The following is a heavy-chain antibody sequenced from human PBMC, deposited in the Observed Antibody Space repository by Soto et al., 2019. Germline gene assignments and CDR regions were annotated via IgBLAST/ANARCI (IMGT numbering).Heavy chain of an antibody. D-gene: IGHD4-17*01. CDR3: ARAYGYYFDY. Sequence: PSETLSLTCTVSGGSISSSSYYWGWIRQPPGKGLEWIGNIYYSGSTYYNPSLKSRVTISVDTSKNQFSLKLSSVTAADTAVYYCARAYGYYFDYWGQGTLVTVSS. CDR2: IYYSGST. V-gene: IGHV4-39*07. J-gene: IGHJ4*02. CDR1: GGSISSSSYY.